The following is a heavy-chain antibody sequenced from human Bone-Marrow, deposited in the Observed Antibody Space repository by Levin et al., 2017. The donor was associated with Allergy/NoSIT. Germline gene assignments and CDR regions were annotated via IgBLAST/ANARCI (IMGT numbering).Heavy chain of an antibody. J-gene: IGHJ4*02. CDR1: GFTFSSYA. CDR3: AREGVAAGKFDY. D-gene: IGHD6-13*01. V-gene: IGHV3-64*01. Sequence: GESLKISCAASGFTFSSYAMHWVRQAPGKGLEYVSAISSNGGSTYYANSVKGRFTISRDNSKNTLYLQMGSLRAEDMAVYYCAREGVAAGKFDYWGQGTLVTVSS. CDR2: ISSNGGST.